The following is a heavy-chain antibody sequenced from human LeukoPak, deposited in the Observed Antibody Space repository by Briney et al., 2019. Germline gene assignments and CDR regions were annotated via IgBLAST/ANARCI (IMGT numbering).Heavy chain of an antibody. J-gene: IGHJ5*02. D-gene: IGHD3-10*01. Sequence: EASVKVSCKASGYTFTGYYMHWVRQAPGQGLEWMGWINPNSGGTNYAQKFQGWVTMTRDTSISTAYMELSRLRSDDTAVYYRARGDYYGSGPSFDPWGQGTLVTVSS. V-gene: IGHV1-2*04. CDR3: ARGDYYGSGPSFDP. CDR1: GYTFTGYY. CDR2: INPNSGGT.